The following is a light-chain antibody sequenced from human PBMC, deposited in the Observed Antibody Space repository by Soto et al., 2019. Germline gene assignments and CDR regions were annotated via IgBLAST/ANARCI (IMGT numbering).Light chain of an antibody. CDR1: QTISSW. V-gene: IGKV1-5*01. J-gene: IGKJ1*01. CDR3: QQYNSYVWT. Sequence: EIPMTQSPSTLSASVGDRVTITCRASQTISSWLAWYQQKPGKAPNLLIYDASSLESGVPSRFSGSGSGTEFTLTISSLQPDDFAVYYCQQYNSYVWTFGQGTKVDIK. CDR2: DAS.